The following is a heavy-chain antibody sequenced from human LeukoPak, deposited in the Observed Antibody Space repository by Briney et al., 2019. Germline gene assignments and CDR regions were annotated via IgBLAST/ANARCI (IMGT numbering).Heavy chain of an antibody. D-gene: IGHD4-17*01. Sequence: PGGSLRLSCAASGFTFSSYWMSWVRQAPGKGLEWVANIKHDGSEKYSVDSVKGRFTISRDNAKNSLYLQMSSLRAEDTAVYYCARVDYDHYYYYMDVWGKGTSVTVSS. V-gene: IGHV3-7*01. CDR1: GFTFSSYW. J-gene: IGHJ6*03. CDR2: IKHDGSEK. CDR3: ARVDYDHYYYYMDV.